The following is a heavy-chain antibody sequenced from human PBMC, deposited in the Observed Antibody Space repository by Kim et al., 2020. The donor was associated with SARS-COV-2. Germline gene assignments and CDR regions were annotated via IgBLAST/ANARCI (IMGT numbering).Heavy chain of an antibody. J-gene: IGHJ4*02. CDR1: GFSFSNYA. CDR2: IGYSGITT. Sequence: GGSLRLSCAASGFSFSNYAMTWVRQDPGKGLQWVSTIGYSGITTYYADSVKGRFTISRDNTKSTLYLQMNSLRVDDTAVYSCAKRQTLYGGHDAHYFNYWGQGTLVTVSS. CDR3: AKRQTLYGGHDAHYFNY. V-gene: IGHV3-23*01. D-gene: IGHD5-12*01.